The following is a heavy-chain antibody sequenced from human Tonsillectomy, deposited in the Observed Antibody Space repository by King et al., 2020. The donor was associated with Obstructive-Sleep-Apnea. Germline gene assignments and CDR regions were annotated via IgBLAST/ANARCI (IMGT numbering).Heavy chain of an antibody. CDR3: AKGLVAAAGSWYFDL. CDR1: GFTFSNYA. V-gene: IGHV3-23*04. CDR2: ISGSGGST. J-gene: IGHJ2*01. D-gene: IGHD6-13*01. Sequence: VQLVESGGGLVQPGGSLRLSCAASGFTFSNYAMSWVRQAPGKGLEWVSAISGSGGSTFFSDSVKGRFTISRDNSKNTLYLQINSLRAEDTAIYYCAKGLVAAAGSWYFDLWGRGTLVTVSP.